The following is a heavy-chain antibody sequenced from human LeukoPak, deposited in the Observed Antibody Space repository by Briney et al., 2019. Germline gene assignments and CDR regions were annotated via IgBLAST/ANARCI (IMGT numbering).Heavy chain of an antibody. D-gene: IGHD3-3*01. CDR3: AKHLRRRFFSRTLGFDP. J-gene: IGHJ5*02. CDR2: IYYSGST. CDR1: GGSISSYY. V-gene: IGHV4-59*01. Sequence: ASETLSLTCTVSGGSISSYYWSWIRQPPGKGLEWIGYIYYSGSTNYNPSLKSRVTISVDTSKNQFSLKLSSVTAADTAVYYCAKHLRRRFFSRTLGFDPWGQGTLVTVSS.